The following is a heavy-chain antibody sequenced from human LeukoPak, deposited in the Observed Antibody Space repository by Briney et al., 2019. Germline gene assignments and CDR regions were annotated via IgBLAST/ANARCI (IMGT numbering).Heavy chain of an antibody. V-gene: IGHV1-18*01. CDR1: GYTFTSYG. Sequence: GASVKVSCKASGYTFTSYGISWVRQAPGQGLEWMGWISAYNGNTNYAQKLQGRVTMTTDTSTSTAYMELRSLRSDDTAVYYCARVNSNYVHGDFDYWGQGTLVTVSS. CDR3: ARVNSNYVHGDFDY. D-gene: IGHD4-11*01. CDR2: ISAYNGNT. J-gene: IGHJ4*02.